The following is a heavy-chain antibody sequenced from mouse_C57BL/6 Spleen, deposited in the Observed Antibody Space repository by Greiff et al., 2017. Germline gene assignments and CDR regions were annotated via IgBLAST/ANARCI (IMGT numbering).Heavy chain of an antibody. J-gene: IGHJ3*01. CDR2: IYPGDGDT. V-gene: IGHV1-80*01. CDR3: ARGGADSSSGAY. Sequence: VQLQQSGAELVKPGASVKFSCKASGYAFSSYWMNWVKQRPGKGLEWIGQIYPGDGDTNYNGKFKGKATLTADKSSSTAYMQLSSLTSEDSAVYVCARGGADSSSGAYWCQGTLVTVSA. D-gene: IGHD1-1*01. CDR1: GYAFSSYW.